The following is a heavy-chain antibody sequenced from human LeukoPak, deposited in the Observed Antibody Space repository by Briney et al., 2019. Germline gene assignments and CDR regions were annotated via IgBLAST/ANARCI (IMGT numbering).Heavy chain of an antibody. V-gene: IGHV3-23*01. CDR1: GFTFSSYA. CDR2: ISGIGGST. D-gene: IGHD4/OR15-4a*01. Sequence: GGSLRLSCAASGFTFSSYAMSWVRQAPGKGLEWVSVISGIGGSTYYADSVTGPFTLSRDNSTNTLCLQMTSLLTEGTAVYFGGKLYGGNPIEDDHY. J-gene: IGHJ4*01. CDR3: GKLYGGNPIEDDHY.